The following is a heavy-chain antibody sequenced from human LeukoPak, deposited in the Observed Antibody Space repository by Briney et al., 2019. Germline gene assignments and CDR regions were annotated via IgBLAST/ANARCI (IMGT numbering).Heavy chain of an antibody. CDR1: GGSISSSSYY. J-gene: IGHJ6*02. D-gene: IGHD3-10*01. Sequence: SETLSLTCTVSGGSISSSSYYWGWIRQPPGKGLEWIGSIYYSGSTYYNPSLKSRVTISVDTSKNQFSLKLSSVTAADTAVYYCAIPPLSGTGSSRPLAGVDVWGQGTMVTVSS. CDR2: IYYSGST. CDR3: AIPPLSGTGSSRPLAGVDV. V-gene: IGHV4-39*01.